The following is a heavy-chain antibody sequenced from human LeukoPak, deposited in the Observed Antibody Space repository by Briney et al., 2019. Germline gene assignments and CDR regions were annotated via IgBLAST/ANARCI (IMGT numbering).Heavy chain of an antibody. CDR3: ARGAYGDPTSFDY. J-gene: IGHJ4*02. Sequence: SSETLSLTCTVSGGSISSYYWSWIRQPPGKGLEWIGYIYYSGSTNYNPSLKSRVTISVDTSKNQFSLKLSSVTAADTAVYYCARGAYGDPTSFDYWGQGTLVTVSS. D-gene: IGHD4-17*01. CDR1: GGSISSYY. CDR2: IYYSGST. V-gene: IGHV4-59*01.